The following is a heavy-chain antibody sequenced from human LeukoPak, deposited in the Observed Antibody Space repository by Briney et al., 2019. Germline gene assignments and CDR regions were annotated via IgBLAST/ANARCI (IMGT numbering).Heavy chain of an antibody. Sequence: PGGSLRLSCAASGFTFSSYAMHWVRQAPGKGLEWVAFIRYDGSNKYYADSVKGRFTISRDNSKNTLYLQMNSLRAEDTAVYYCASIGYCSSTSCYSYYYMDVWGKGTTVTISS. CDR1: GFTFSSYA. D-gene: IGHD2-2*01. V-gene: IGHV3-30*02. J-gene: IGHJ6*03. CDR3: ASIGYCSSTSCYSYYYMDV. CDR2: IRYDGSNK.